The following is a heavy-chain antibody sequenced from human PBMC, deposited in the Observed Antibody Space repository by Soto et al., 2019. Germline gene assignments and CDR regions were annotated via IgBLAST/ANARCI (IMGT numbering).Heavy chain of an antibody. V-gene: IGHV3-15*01. Sequence: EVQLVESGGGLVKPGASLRLSCEASGASFTNAWMNWVRQAPGKGLEWVGRIKTRIDSATTDYAAPVKGRFTISRDDSKNTLYLQMDSLKNEDTAVYYRTAEDPSWLRGLEYWGQGTLVTVSS. CDR3: TAEDPSWLRGLEY. J-gene: IGHJ4*02. CDR1: GASFTNAW. D-gene: IGHD5-12*01. CDR2: IKTRIDSATT.